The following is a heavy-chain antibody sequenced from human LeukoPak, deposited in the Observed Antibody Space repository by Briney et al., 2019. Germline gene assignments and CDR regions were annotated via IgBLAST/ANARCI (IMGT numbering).Heavy chain of an antibody. CDR1: GFTVSSNH. Sequence: QPGGSLRLSCAASGFTVSSNHMSWVRQAPGKGLEWVSVFYNGGSTNHADSVKGRFTISSDNSKNTLYLQMNSLRVEDTALYYCARDLVAASNLPFDSWGQGTLVTVSS. CDR2: FYNGGST. V-gene: IGHV3-66*01. CDR3: ARDLVAASNLPFDS. J-gene: IGHJ4*02. D-gene: IGHD5-12*01.